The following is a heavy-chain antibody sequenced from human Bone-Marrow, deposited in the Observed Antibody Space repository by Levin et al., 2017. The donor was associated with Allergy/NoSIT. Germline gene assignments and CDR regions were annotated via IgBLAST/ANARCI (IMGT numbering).Heavy chain of an antibody. D-gene: IGHD1-26*01. CDR2: IKSGGTS. CDR1: SHSFGRDGYS. V-gene: IGHV4-61*02. Sequence: SQTLSLTCTVSSHSFGRDGYSWSWFRQTAGMGLEFIGRIKSGGTSDYNPSLKSRVTMSVETSKNQFSLNLASVTAADTAVYYWARDSVGAGNWFDPWGQGILVTVSS. CDR3: ARDSVGAGNWFDP. J-gene: IGHJ5*02.